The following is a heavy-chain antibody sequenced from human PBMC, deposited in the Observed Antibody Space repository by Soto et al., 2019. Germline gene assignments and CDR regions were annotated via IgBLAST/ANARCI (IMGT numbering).Heavy chain of an antibody. CDR2: VYSSGTT. CDR3: ARDIGSYAYGEGY. D-gene: IGHD3-10*01. Sequence: SETLSLTCSVSGGSINSYWWSWIRQPAGKGLEWIGRVYSSGTTDYNPSPNSRATLSVETSKNQFSLKLSSVTAADTAAYYCARDIGSYAYGEGYWGQGIQVTVSS. CDR1: GGSINSYW. J-gene: IGHJ4*02. V-gene: IGHV4-4*07.